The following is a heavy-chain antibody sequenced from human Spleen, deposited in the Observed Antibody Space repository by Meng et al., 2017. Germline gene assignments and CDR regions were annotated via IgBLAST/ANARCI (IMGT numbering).Heavy chain of an antibody. D-gene: IGHD2/OR15-2a*01. J-gene: IGHJ3*02. CDR3: ARAEIIVMTHDAFDI. CDR1: GYSFTSYW. V-gene: IGHV5-51*01. CDR2: ISPADSET. Sequence: GESLKISCKGSGYSFTSYWIVWVRQMPGKGPEWMGIISPADSETKYSPSFQGQVTISADKSINTAYLQWSSLQASDTAMYYCARAEIIVMTHDAFDIWGQGTKVTVSS.